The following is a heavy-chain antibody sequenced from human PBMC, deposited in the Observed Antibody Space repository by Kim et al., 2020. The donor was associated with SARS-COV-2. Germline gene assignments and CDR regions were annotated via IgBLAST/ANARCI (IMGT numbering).Heavy chain of an antibody. CDR3: ARTPCSYGYSSNFDS. Sequence: PSLKSRVTISVDTSKNQFSLKLSSVSAEDTAVYFCARTPCSYGYSSNFDSWGQGTLVTVSS. V-gene: IGHV4-59*01. D-gene: IGHD5-18*01. J-gene: IGHJ4*02.